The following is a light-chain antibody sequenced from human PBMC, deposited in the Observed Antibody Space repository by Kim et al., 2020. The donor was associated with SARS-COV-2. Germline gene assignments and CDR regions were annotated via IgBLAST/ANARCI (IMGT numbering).Light chain of an antibody. J-gene: IGLJ2*01. V-gene: IGLV3-25*03. Sequence: SQGQTARITCSGEALPKQFGYWYQQRPGRASILVLYRDTERPSWIPERFSGSRSGTTLTLTITGVQTEDEADYFCQSADISGTSWIFGGGTKLTVL. CDR3: QSADISGTSWI. CDR1: ALPKQF. CDR2: RDT.